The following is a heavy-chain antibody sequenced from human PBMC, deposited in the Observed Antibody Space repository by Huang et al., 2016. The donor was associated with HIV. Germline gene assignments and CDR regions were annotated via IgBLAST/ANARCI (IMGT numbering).Heavy chain of an antibody. Sequence: QVQLQASGPGLVKPSESLSLTCIVFGVAVNQGSYSWTWIRQAQGKGLGWIDHIDYGGSTIYNPSLKGRVTMSVETSKNQCSLSLRSATAADTAVYYCANLWFGGDAFDLWGQGTFFTVSS. J-gene: IGHJ3*01. V-gene: IGHV4-61*01. CDR1: GVAVNQGSYS. CDR3: ANLWFGGDAFDL. D-gene: IGHD3-10*01. CDR2: IDYGGST.